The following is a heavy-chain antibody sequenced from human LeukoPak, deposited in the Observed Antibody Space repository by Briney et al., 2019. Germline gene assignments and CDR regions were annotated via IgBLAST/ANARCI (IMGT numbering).Heavy chain of an antibody. CDR1: GGSFSGYY. Sequence: SETLSLTCAVYGGSFSGYYWSWIRQPPGKGLEWIGEINHSGSTNYNLSLKSRATISVDTSKNQFSLKLSSVTAADTAVYYCASVAAAGDDYYYYMDVWGKGTTVTVSS. J-gene: IGHJ6*03. CDR2: INHSGST. V-gene: IGHV4-34*01. D-gene: IGHD6-13*01. CDR3: ASVAAAGDDYYYYMDV.